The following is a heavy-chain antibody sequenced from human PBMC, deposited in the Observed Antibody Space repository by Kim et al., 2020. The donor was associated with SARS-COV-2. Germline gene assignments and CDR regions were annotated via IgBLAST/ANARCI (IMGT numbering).Heavy chain of an antibody. V-gene: IGHV3-48*04. CDR3: ARDQPILRWFV. Sequence: GGSLRLSCGGSGFTFSSYGLHWVRQAPGKGLEWISFISSGSSTTYYADSVKGRFTVSRDNAKNSLYLQMNNLRVDDSGVYFCARDQPILRWFVWGQGT. CDR1: GFTFSSYG. J-gene: IGHJ6*02. D-gene: IGHD3-10*01. CDR2: ISSGSSTT.